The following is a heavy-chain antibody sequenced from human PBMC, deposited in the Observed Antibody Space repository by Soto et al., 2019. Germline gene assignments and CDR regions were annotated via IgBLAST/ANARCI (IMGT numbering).Heavy chain of an antibody. CDR1: GGTFSSYA. Sequence: GASVKVSCKASGGTFSSYAISWVRQAPGQGLEWMGGIIPIFGTANFAQKFQGRVTITADESTGTAYMELCSLRSEDTAVYYCAAKSGDYYGMDVWGQGTTVTVSS. V-gene: IGHV1-69*13. J-gene: IGHJ6*02. CDR2: IIPIFGTA. D-gene: IGHD1-26*01. CDR3: AAKSGDYYGMDV.